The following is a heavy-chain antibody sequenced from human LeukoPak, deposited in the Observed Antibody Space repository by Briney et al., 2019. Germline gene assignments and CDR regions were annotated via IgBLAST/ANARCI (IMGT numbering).Heavy chain of an antibody. V-gene: IGHV4-34*01. D-gene: IGHD4-23*01. CDR2: INHSGST. Sequence: SETLSLTCAVYGGSFSGYYWSWIRQPPRPGLEWMGEINHSGSTNYNPSLKCRVTISVDTYKTQFSLEVSSVTAADTAVYYCFNSGLDYWGQGTLVTVSS. CDR1: GGSFSGYY. J-gene: IGHJ4*02. CDR3: FNSGLDY.